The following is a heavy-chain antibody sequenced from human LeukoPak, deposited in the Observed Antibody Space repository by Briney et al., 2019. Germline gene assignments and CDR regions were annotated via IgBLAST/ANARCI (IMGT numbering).Heavy chain of an antibody. CDR2: IYYSGST. CDR1: GGSFRTYY. V-gene: IGHV4-59*01. J-gene: IGHJ3*02. Sequence: SETLSLTCTVSGGSFRTYYWTWIRQPPGKGLEWIAYIYYSGSTNYNPSLKSRATISLDTSQNQFSLKLSSVTADDTAVYYCARRGGGHAFDIWGQGTMVTVSS. D-gene: IGHD3-16*01. CDR3: ARRGGGHAFDI.